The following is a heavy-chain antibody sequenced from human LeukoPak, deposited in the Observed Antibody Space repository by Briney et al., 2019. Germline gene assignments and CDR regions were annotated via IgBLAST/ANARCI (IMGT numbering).Heavy chain of an antibody. CDR2: INPNSGGT. Sequence: ASVKVSCKASGGTFTSYAISWVRQAPGQGLEWMGWINPNSGGTNYAQKFQGRVTMTRDTSISTAYMELSRLRSDDTAVYYFARVYYDFWSGYYFDYWGEGTLVTVSS. CDR1: GGTFTSYA. CDR3: ARVYYDFWSGYYFDY. D-gene: IGHD3-3*01. J-gene: IGHJ4*02. V-gene: IGHV1-2*02.